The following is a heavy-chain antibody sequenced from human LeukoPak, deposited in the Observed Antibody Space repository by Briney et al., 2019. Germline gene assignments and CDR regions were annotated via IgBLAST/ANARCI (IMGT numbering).Heavy chain of an antibody. D-gene: IGHD7-27*01. CDR1: GGSISSGDYS. Sequence: PSETLSLTCAVSGGSISSGDYSWRWIRQPPGKGLEWIGYIYHSGSTYYNPSLKSRVTISVDRSKNQFSLQLSSVTTADTAVYYCARDLLTGNYYYGMDVWGQGTTVTVSS. CDR2: IYHSGST. CDR3: ARDLLTGNYYYGMDV. V-gene: IGHV4-30-2*01. J-gene: IGHJ6*02.